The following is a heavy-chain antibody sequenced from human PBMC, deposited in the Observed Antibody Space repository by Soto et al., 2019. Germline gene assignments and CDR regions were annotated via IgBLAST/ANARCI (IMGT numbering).Heavy chain of an antibody. CDR1: GFTFSSYA. CDR3: AKVGRVVVAYYYFDY. CDR2: ISGSGGST. Sequence: GGSLRLSCAASGFTFSSYAMSWVRQAPGKGLEWVSAISGSGGSTYYADSVKGRFTISRDNSKNTLYLQMNSLRAEDTAVYYCAKVGRVVVAYYYFDYWGQGTLVTVSS. J-gene: IGHJ4*02. D-gene: IGHD2-15*01. V-gene: IGHV3-23*01.